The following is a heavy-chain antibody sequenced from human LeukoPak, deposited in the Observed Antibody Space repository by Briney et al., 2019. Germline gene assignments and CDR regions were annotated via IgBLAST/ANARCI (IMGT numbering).Heavy chain of an antibody. CDR3: VKDLSGTFSFDY. J-gene: IGHJ4*02. V-gene: IGHV3-64D*09. CDR1: GFTFSSYW. CDR2: IGKNGGPT. D-gene: IGHD1-26*01. Sequence: QPGGSLRLSCAASGFTFSSYWMHWVSQAPGKGMEYVSTIGKNGGPTYYAESLKGKFIISRDNSENMLYLQMSGLRAEDTALYYCVKDLSGTFSFDYWGQGTLVTVSS.